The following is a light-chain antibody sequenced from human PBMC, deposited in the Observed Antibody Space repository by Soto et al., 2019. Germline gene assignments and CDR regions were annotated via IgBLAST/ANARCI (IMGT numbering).Light chain of an antibody. CDR2: GAS. J-gene: IGKJ4*01. Sequence: EIVMTQSPATLSVSQGERATLSCRASESVSSNLAWYQQKPGQAPRLLIYGASTRATGVPARFSGSGSGTEFTLTISSLQSEDFAVFHCQQYNKWPLTFGGGTKVELK. CDR1: ESVSSN. CDR3: QQYNKWPLT. V-gene: IGKV3-15*01.